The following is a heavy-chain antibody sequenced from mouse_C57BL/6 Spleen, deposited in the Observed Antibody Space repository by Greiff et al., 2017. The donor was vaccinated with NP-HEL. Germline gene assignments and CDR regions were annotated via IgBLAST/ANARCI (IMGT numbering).Heavy chain of an antibody. D-gene: IGHD2-4*01. CDR2: INPSTGGT. CDR3: NPIYYDYLDY. J-gene: IGHJ4*01. Sequence: EVQLQQSGPELVKPGASVKISCKASGYSFTGYYMNWVKQSPEKSLEWIGEINPSTGGTTYNQKFKAKATLTVDKSSSTAYMQLKSLTSEDSAVYYCNPIYYDYLDYWGQGTSVTVSS. CDR1: GYSFTGYY. V-gene: IGHV1-42*01.